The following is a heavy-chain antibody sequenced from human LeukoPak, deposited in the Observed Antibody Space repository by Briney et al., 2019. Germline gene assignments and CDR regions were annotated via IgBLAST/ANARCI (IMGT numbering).Heavy chain of an antibody. Sequence: GGSLRLSCAASGFTFSPYWMHWVRQAPGKGLVWVSRISKDGSSTYYADSVKGRFTISRDNAKNTLYLQMNSLRAEDTAVYYCARDEVGVGATHDYWGQGTLVTVSS. CDR3: ARDEVGVGATHDY. CDR1: GFTFSPYW. CDR2: ISKDGSST. V-gene: IGHV3-74*01. D-gene: IGHD1-26*01. J-gene: IGHJ4*02.